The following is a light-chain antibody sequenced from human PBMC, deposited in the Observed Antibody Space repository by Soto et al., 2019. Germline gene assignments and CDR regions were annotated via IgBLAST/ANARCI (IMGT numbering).Light chain of an antibody. CDR1: ETVATN. J-gene: IGKJ1*01. CDR3: QQYFEWPPMS. V-gene: IGKV3-15*01. Sequence: VMTQSPATLSVSPGERATLSCWASETVATNLAWYQQKPGQAPRLLISGASTRAAGISDRFRGSWSGTEFTLTISSLRSEDSAIYYCQQYFEWPPMSFAQGTNVEI. CDR2: GAS.